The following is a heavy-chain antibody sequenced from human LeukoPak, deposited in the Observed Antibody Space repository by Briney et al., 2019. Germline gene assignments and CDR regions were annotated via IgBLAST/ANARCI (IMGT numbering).Heavy chain of an antibody. D-gene: IGHD6-19*01. J-gene: IGHJ4*02. CDR2: IYYSGST. Sequence: SETLSLTCTVFGGSISSSYWSWIRQPPGKGLEWIGYIYYSGSTNYNPSLKSRVTISLDTSKNQFSLKVSSVTAADTAVYYCARGGGQWLAYFDYWGQGTLVNVSS. CDR1: GGSISSSY. V-gene: IGHV4-59*08. CDR3: ARGGGQWLAYFDY.